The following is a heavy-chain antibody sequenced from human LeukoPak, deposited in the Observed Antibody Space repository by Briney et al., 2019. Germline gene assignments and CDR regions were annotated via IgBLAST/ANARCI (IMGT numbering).Heavy chain of an antibody. J-gene: IGHJ6*02. Sequence: SETLSLTCTVSGGSISSGGYYWSWIRQHPGTGLERIGYIYYSGSTYYNPSLKSRVTISVDTSKNQFSLKLSSVTAADTAVYYCARDDRDYGMDVWGQGTTVTVSS. V-gene: IGHV4-31*03. CDR3: ARDDRDYGMDV. CDR2: IYYSGST. CDR1: GGSISSGGYY.